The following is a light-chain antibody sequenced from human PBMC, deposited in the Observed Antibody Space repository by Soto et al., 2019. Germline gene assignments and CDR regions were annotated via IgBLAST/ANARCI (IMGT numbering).Light chain of an antibody. CDR2: DAS. V-gene: IGKV1-33*01. CDR3: QHYDRLPFT. J-gene: IGKJ3*01. Sequence: DIQMTQSASSLSASVGDRVTITCQASQDIGDYLNWYQQKPGKAPKLLIHDASKLKTGVPSRFSGSGSGTDFAFTISSLQPEAAATYFCQHYDRLPFTFGPGPKVEIK. CDR1: QDIGDY.